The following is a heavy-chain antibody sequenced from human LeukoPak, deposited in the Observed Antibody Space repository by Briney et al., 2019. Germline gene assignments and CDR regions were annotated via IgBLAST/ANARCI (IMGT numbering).Heavy chain of an antibody. CDR3: ARPLYCSGGSCYSTH. V-gene: IGHV5-51*01. CDR1: GYSFTSYW. Sequence: GESLKISCKGSGYSFTSYWIGWLRQMPGKGLEWMGIIYPGDSDTRYSPSFQGQVTISADKSISTAYLQWSSLEASDTAIYYCARPLYCSGGSCYSTHWGQGTLVTVSS. CDR2: IYPGDSDT. D-gene: IGHD2-15*01. J-gene: IGHJ1*01.